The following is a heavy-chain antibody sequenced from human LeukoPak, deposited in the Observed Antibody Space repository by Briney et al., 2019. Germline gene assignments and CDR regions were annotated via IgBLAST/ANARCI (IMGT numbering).Heavy chain of an antibody. J-gene: IGHJ4*02. Sequence: GGSLRLSCAASGFTFSSYAMSWVRQAPGKGLECISGFSGSGGSTYYADSVKGRFTISRDNSKNSVYLQMNSLRAEDTAVYYCARTYGSGSLDYGGQGTLVTVSS. D-gene: IGHD2-15*01. CDR2: FSGSGGST. CDR3: ARTYGSGSLDY. CDR1: GFTFSSYA. V-gene: IGHV3-23*01.